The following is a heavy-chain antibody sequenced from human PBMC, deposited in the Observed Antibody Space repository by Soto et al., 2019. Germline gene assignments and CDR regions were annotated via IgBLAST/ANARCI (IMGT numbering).Heavy chain of an antibody. Sequence: SETLSLTCTVSGASVSTSDYYWICIRQPPGKGLEWIGSIYYSGSTYYNPSLKSRVTISVDTSKNQFSLKLSSVTAADTAVYYCARARAYYYYGMDVWGQGTTVTVSS. V-gene: IGHV4-39*07. CDR2: IYYSGST. CDR1: GASVSTSDYY. CDR3: ARARAYYYYGMDV. J-gene: IGHJ6*02.